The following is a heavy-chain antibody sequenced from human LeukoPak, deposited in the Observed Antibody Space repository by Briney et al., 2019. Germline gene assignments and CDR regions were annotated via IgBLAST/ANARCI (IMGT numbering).Heavy chain of an antibody. J-gene: IGHJ4*02. CDR3: AKKKRSGWSANLYYFDY. V-gene: IGHV3-23*01. CDR2: ISGSGGST. D-gene: IGHD6-19*01. Sequence: PGGSLRLSCAASGFTFSSYAMSWVRQAPGKGLEWVSAISGSGGSTYYADSVKGRFTISRDNSKNTLYLQMNSLRAEDTAVYYCAKKKRSGWSANLYYFDYWGQGTLITVSS. CDR1: GFTFSSYA.